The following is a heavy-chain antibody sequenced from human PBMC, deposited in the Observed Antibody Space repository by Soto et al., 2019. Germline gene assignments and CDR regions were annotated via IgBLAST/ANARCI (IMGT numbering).Heavy chain of an antibody. D-gene: IGHD6-13*01. V-gene: IGHV3-23*01. CDR1: GFTFSSYA. Sequence: EVQLLESGGGLVQPGGSLRLSCAASGFTFSSYAMSWVRQAPGKGLEWVSAISGSGGSTYYADSVKGRFTISRDNSKNTLYMQIDSLRAEDTAVYYCATTAGTYSYYGMDVWGQGTTVTVSS. CDR3: ATTAGTYSYYGMDV. CDR2: ISGSGGST. J-gene: IGHJ6*02.